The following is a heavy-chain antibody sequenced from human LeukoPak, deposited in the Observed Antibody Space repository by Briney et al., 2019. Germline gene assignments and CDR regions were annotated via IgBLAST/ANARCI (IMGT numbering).Heavy chain of an antibody. CDR1: GFTFSSYA. CDR3: AKDRRYSSGYQPLKDDY. V-gene: IGHV3-23*01. Sequence: PGGSLRLSCAASGFTFSSYAMSWVCQAPGKGLEWVSAISGSGSSTYYADSVKGRFTISRDNSKNTLYLQMNSLRAEDTAVYYCAKDRRYSSGYQPLKDDYWGQGTLVTVSS. J-gene: IGHJ4*02. D-gene: IGHD3-22*01. CDR2: ISGSGSST.